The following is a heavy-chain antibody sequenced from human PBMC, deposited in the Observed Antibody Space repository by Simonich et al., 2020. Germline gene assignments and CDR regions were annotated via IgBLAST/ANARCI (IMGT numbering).Heavy chain of an antibody. CDR3: TRHLGIGAFDI. V-gene: IGHV3-49*04. CDR1: GFTFGDFA. Sequence: EVQLVESGGGLEQPGRSLRLSCTASGFTFGDFAMSWDRQAPGKGGEWVGYIRNKAYCGTTEYAASVKGRFTISRDDSKSIAYLQMNSLKTEDTAVYYCTRHLGIGAFDIWGQGTMVTVSS. J-gene: IGHJ3*02. D-gene: IGHD7-27*01. CDR2: IRNKAYCGTT.